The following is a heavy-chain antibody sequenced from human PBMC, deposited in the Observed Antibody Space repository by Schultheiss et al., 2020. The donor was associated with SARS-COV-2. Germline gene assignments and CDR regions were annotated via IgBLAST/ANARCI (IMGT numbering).Heavy chain of an antibody. CDR1: GFTFSSYA. V-gene: IGHV3-30*04. Sequence: GGSLRLSCAASGFTFSSYAMHWVRQAPGKGLEWVAVISYDGSNKYYADSVKGRFTISRDNSKNTLYLQMNSLRAEDTAVYYCARAMESGSYYNGGMDVWGQGTTVTVSS. CDR2: ISYDGSNK. CDR3: ARAMESGSYYNGGMDV. J-gene: IGHJ6*02. D-gene: IGHD3-10*01.